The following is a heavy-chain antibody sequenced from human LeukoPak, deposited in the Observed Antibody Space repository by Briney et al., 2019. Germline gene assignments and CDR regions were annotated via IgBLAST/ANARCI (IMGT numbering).Heavy chain of an antibody. J-gene: IGHJ4*02. CDR1: GFTFSSYE. Sequence: PGGSLSLSCAASGFTFSSYEMNWVRQAPGKGLEWVSYISSSGSTIYYADSVKGRFTISRDNAKNSLYLQMNSLRAEDTAVYYCARGMNWNDLDYWGQGTLVTVSS. CDR3: ARGMNWNDLDY. V-gene: IGHV3-48*03. D-gene: IGHD1-1*01. CDR2: ISSSGSTI.